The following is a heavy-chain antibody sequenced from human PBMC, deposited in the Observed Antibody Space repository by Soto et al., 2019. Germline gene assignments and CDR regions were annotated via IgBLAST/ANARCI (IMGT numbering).Heavy chain of an antibody. D-gene: IGHD5-18*01. CDR2: IWYDGSNK. Sequence: PGGSLRLSCAASGFTFSSYGMHWVRQAPGKGLEWVAVIWYDGSNKYYADPVKGRFTISRDNSKNTLYLQMNSLRAEDTAVYYCARDRGYSYGYFAWADYYYYGMDVWGQGTTVTVSS. V-gene: IGHV3-33*01. CDR3: ARDRGYSYGYFAWADYYYYGMDV. CDR1: GFTFSSYG. J-gene: IGHJ6*02.